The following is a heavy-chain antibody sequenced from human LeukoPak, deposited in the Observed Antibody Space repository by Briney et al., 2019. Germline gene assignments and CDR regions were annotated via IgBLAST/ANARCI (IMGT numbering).Heavy chain of an antibody. CDR1: GYTSSSYA. V-gene: IGHV1-3*01. CDR3: ARDNGIITMVRGVIGWFDP. CDR2: INAGNGNT. J-gene: IGHJ5*02. D-gene: IGHD3-10*01. Sequence: ASVKVSCKASGYTSSSYAMHWVRQAPGQRGEWMGWINAGNGNTKYAQKSQGRVTITRDTSASTAYMELSSLRSEGTAVYYCARDNGIITMVRGVIGWFDPWGQGTLVTVSS.